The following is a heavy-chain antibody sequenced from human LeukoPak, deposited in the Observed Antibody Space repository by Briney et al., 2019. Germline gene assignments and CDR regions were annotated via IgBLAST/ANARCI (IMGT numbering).Heavy chain of an antibody. CDR2: IYTSGST. Sequence: SETLSLTCTVSGGSISSGSYYWSWIRQPAGKGLKWIGRIYTSGSTNYNPSLKSRVTISVDTSKNQFSLKLSSVTAADTAVYYCARGVGATWGYYYYYYGMDVWGQGTTVTVSS. V-gene: IGHV4-61*02. J-gene: IGHJ6*02. D-gene: IGHD1-26*01. CDR1: GGSISSGSYY. CDR3: ARGVGATWGYYYYYYGMDV.